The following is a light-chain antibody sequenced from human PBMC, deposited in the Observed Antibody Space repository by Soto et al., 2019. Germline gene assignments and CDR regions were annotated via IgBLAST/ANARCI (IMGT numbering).Light chain of an antibody. V-gene: IGKV1-39*01. J-gene: IGKJ2*01. CDR1: QSISNN. CDR2: AAS. Sequence: DIQMTQSPSSLSALVGDRVPIICRASQSISNNLNWYQHKPGKAPTLLIYAASTLQIGVPSRFSGSRSGTDFTLTITQLQPEDFAAYYCQQSYSSPPTFGQGTKLEIK. CDR3: QQSYSSPPT.